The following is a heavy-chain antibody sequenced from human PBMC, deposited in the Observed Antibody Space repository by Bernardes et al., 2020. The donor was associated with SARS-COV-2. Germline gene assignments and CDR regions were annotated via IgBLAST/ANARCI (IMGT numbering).Heavy chain of an antibody. V-gene: IGHV3-23*01. CDR3: AKDPYYDFWSGYYFDY. Sequence: GGSLRLSCAASGFTYSSYAMSWVRQAPGKGLEWVSAISGSGGSTYYADSVKGRFTISRDNSKNTLYLQMNSLRAEDTAVYYCAKDPYYDFWSGYYFDYWGQGTLVTVSS. D-gene: IGHD3-3*01. CDR1: GFTYSSYA. CDR2: ISGSGGST. J-gene: IGHJ4*02.